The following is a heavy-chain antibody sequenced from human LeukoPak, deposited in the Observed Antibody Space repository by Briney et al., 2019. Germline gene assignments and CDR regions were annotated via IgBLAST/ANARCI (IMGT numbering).Heavy chain of an antibody. CDR1: GYILTNNW. D-gene: IGHD5-18*01. CDR3: ARRGRYSYGLWFDP. Sequence: GESLKISCKVSGYILTNNWIGWVRQVPGKGLEWMGLIYPGYSDAKYSPSFQGQVTFSADKSISTAYLQWSSLKASDTAMYYCARRGRYSYGLWFDPWGQGTLVTVSS. J-gene: IGHJ5*02. V-gene: IGHV5-51*01. CDR2: IYPGYSDA.